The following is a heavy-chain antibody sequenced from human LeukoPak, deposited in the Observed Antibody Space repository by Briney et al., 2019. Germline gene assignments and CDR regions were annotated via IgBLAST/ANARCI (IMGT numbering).Heavy chain of an antibody. CDR3: ARDKEAGARRFDP. V-gene: IGHV3-7*01. D-gene: IGHD1-26*01. Sequence: GGSLRLSCAASGFTFSNYWMSWVRQAPGKGLEWVANINQDGSEKYYVDSVKGRFTISRDNAKNSLYLQMNSLRAEDTAVYYCARDKEAGARRFDPWGQGTLVTVSS. J-gene: IGHJ5*02. CDR2: INQDGSEK. CDR1: GFTFSNYW.